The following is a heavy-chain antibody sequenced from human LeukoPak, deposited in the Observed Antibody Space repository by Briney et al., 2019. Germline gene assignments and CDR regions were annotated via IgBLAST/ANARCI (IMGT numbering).Heavy chain of an antibody. Sequence: PSETLSLTCTVSGGSISSYYWSWIRQPAGKGLEWIGRIYTSGSTNYNPSLKSRVTMSVDTSKNQFSLKLSSVTAADTAVYYCARDHTSFTYGSGSYSQLYYYYYMDVWGKGTTVTISS. CDR2: IYTSGST. CDR1: GGSISSYY. V-gene: IGHV4-4*07. D-gene: IGHD3-10*01. CDR3: ARDHTSFTYGSGSYSQLYYYYYMDV. J-gene: IGHJ6*03.